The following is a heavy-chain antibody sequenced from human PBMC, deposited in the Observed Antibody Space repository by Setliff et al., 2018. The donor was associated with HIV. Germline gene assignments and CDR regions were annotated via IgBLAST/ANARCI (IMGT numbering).Heavy chain of an antibody. D-gene: IGHD2-2*02. CDR2: IYYSGST. V-gene: IGHV4-39*02. CDR1: GGSISSSRYY. Sequence: SETLSLTCTVSGGSISSSRYYWGWIRQPPGKGLEWIGTIYYSGSTFYNPAFKSRVTMSVDTSKNSLFLQMNSLRAEDTAIYYCARGLYPLPDAFDIWGQGTMVTVSS. CDR3: ARGLYPLPDAFDI. J-gene: IGHJ3*02.